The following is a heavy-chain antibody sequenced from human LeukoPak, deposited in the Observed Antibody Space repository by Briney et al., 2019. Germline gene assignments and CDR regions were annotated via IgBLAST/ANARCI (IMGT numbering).Heavy chain of an antibody. CDR2: IYYSGST. D-gene: IGHD3-10*01. CDR3: ASYLTMVRGAPQDRRFDY. V-gene: IGHV4-59*01. CDR1: GGSISSYY. Sequence: SETLSLTCTVSGGSISSYYWSWIRQPPGKGLEWIGYIYYSGSTNYNPSLKSRVTISVDTSKNQFSLKLSSVTAADTAVYYCASYLTMVRGAPQDRRFDYWGQGTLVTVSS. J-gene: IGHJ4*02.